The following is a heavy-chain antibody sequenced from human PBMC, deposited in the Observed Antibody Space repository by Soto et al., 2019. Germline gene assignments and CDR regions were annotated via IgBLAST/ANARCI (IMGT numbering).Heavy chain of an antibody. V-gene: IGHV3-48*01. CDR3: ARDCPGSSTTCYGNEWFDS. CDR1: GFTFSSYS. CDR2: ISSSRSTI. D-gene: IGHD2-2*01. Sequence: EVQLVESGGGLVQPGGSLRLSCAASGFTFSSYSMNWVRQAPGKGLEWVSYISSSRSTIYYADSVKGRFTISRDNAKNSLYLQMNSQRAEDTAVFYCARDCPGSSTTCYGNEWFDSWGQGTLVTVSS. J-gene: IGHJ5*01.